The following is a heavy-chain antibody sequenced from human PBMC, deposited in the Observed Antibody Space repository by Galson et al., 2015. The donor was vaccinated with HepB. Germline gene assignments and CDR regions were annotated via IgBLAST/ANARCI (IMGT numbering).Heavy chain of an antibody. Sequence: SLRLSCAAYGFTFSKFGIHWVRKAPGKGLEWVAVIWYDGVNKYLADSVKGRFTISRDNSKNTLYLQMNSLRAEDTAVYYCARGGKGYDILTAYLGYWGQGTLVTVSS. CDR3: ARGGKGYDILTAYLGY. CDR1: GFTFSKFG. D-gene: IGHD3-9*01. V-gene: IGHV3-33*08. J-gene: IGHJ4*02. CDR2: IWYDGVNK.